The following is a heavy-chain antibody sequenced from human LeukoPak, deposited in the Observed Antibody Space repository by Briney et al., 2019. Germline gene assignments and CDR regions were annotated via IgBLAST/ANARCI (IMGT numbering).Heavy chain of an antibody. V-gene: IGHV3-23*01. CDR1: GFTFSSYA. J-gene: IGHJ5*02. Sequence: GGSLRLSCAASGFTFSSYAMNWVRQAPGKGLEWVSAISGSGGSTYYADSVKGRFTISRDNSKNTLYLQMNSLRAEDTAVYYCARVHITMVRGVIISYNWFDPWGQGTLVTVSS. CDR2: ISGSGGST. D-gene: IGHD3-10*01. CDR3: ARVHITMVRGVIISYNWFDP.